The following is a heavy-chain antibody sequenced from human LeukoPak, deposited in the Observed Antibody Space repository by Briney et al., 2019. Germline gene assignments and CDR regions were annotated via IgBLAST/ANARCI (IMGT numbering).Heavy chain of an antibody. CDR2: IYYSGST. Sequence: PSETLSLTCSVSGGSISSHYWTWSRQPPGKGQGWDGYIYYSGSTNYNPSLKSRATISADASKTQFSLKLSSVTAADTAVYYCARGGIAAVYYWGQGTLVTVSA. CDR3: ARGGIAAVYY. J-gene: IGHJ4*02. CDR1: GGSISSHY. V-gene: IGHV4-59*11. D-gene: IGHD6-13*01.